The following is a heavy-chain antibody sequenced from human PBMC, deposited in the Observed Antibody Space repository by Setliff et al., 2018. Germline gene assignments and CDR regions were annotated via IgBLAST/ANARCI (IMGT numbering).Heavy chain of an antibody. CDR1: GGSVSDSTYY. CDR2: VYYSGDT. D-gene: IGHD6-6*01. J-gene: IGHJ4*02. V-gene: IGHV4-39*01. Sequence: SETLSLTCTVSGGSVSDSTYYWGWIRQPPGKGLEWIGRVYYSGDTYYNPSLKSRVTISVDTSKNQFSLKLTSVTAADTSVYYCARHRRQLPFDDWGQGALVTVSS. CDR3: ARHRRQLPFDD.